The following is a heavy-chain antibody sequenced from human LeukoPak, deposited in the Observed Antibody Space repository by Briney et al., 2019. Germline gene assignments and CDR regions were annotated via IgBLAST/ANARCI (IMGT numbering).Heavy chain of an antibody. D-gene: IGHD2-2*01. J-gene: IGHJ4*02. CDR2: IYASGSI. V-gene: IGHV4-4*07. CDR3: ARLSADSSSSRGFDY. CDR1: LDSIIRYK. Sequence: LEALSVTRTEPLDSIIRYKRSSIWQPAGERLERVSRIYASGSINYNPSLKSRVAMSVDTSKNQFSLKLSSVTAADTAVYYCARLSADSSSSRGFDYWGQGTLLTVSS.